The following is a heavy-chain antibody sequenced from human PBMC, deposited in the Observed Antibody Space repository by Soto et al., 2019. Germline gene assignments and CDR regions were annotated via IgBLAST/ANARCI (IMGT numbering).Heavy chain of an antibody. CDR1: GGSFSGYY. Sequence: SETLSLTCAVYGGSFSGYYWSWIRQPPGKGLEWIGEINHSGSTNYNPSLKSRVTISVDTSKNQFSLKLSSVTAADTAVYYCARAQTLRSGSYLMFVDYFDSWGQGTRVTVSS. CDR3: ARAQTLRSGSYLMFVDYFDS. J-gene: IGHJ4*02. V-gene: IGHV4-34*01. D-gene: IGHD1-26*01. CDR2: INHSGST.